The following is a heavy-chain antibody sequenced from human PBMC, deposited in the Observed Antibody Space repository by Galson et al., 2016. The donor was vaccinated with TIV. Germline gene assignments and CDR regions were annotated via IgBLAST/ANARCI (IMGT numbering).Heavy chain of an antibody. CDR3: ARQAGRGYGMDV. D-gene: IGHD3-3*01. J-gene: IGHJ6*02. V-gene: IGHV5-51*01. CDR2: DDSET. Sequence: DDSETTYSPSFQGQVTLSVDKSTRTAYLQWRSLKASDTAMYYCARQAGRGYGMDVWGHGTTVIVSS.